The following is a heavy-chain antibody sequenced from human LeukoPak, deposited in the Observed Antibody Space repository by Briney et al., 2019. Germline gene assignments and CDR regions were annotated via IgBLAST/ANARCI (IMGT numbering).Heavy chain of an antibody. CDR1: GFTFSSYE. V-gene: IGHV3-48*03. Sequence: SGGSLRLSCAASGFTFSSYEMNWVRQAPGKGLEWVSYISSSGGTIYYADSVKGRFTISRDNAKNSLYLQMNSLRAEDTAVYYCARDPNGDYREALIWGQGTLVTVSS. J-gene: IGHJ4*02. D-gene: IGHD4-17*01. CDR3: ARDPNGDYREALI. CDR2: ISSSGGTI.